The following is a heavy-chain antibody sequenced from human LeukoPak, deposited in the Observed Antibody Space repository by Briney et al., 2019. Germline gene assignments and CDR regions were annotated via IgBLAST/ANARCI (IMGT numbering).Heavy chain of an antibody. J-gene: IGHJ3*02. CDR1: GFTFSSYA. CDR2: ISYDGSNK. D-gene: IGHD3-22*01. CDR3: AREIRITMIVVVPDAFDI. V-gene: IGHV3-30-3*01. Sequence: GGSLRLSCAASGFTFSSYAMHWVRQAPGKGLEWVAVISYDGSNKYYADSVKGRFTISRDNSKNTLYLQMNSLRAEDTAVYYCAREIRITMIVVVPDAFDIRGQGTMVTVSS.